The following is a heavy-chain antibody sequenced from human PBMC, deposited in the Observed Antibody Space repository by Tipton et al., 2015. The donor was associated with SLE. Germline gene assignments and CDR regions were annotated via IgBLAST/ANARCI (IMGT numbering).Heavy chain of an antibody. V-gene: IGHV4-34*01. D-gene: IGHD1-26*01. J-gene: IGHJ6*03. CDR2: INHSGST. Sequence: TLSLTCAVYGGSFSGYYWSWIRQPPGKGLEWIGEINHSGSTNYNPSLKSRVTISVDTSRNQFSLKLSSVTAADTAVYFCARVSGSYLYYYYYYYMDVWGKGTPVTVSS. CDR3: ARVSGSYLYYYYYYYMDV. CDR1: GGSFSGYY.